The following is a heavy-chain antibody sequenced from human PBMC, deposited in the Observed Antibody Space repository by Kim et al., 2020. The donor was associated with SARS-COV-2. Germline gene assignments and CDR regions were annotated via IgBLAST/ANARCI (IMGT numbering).Heavy chain of an antibody. D-gene: IGHD6-13*01. CDR2: ISSSSSYT. J-gene: IGHJ6*02. V-gene: IGHV3-11*03. CDR3: ARRIAAAGYYYYGMDV. Sequence: GGSLRLSCAASGFTFSDYYMSWIRQAPGKGLEWVSYISSSSSYTNYADSVKGRFTISRDNAKNSLYLQMNSLRAEDTAVYYCARRIAAAGYYYYGMDVWGQGTTVTVSS. CDR1: GFTFSDYY.